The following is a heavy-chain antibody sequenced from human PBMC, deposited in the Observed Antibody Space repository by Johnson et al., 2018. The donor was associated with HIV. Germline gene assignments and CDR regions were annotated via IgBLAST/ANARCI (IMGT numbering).Heavy chain of an antibody. CDR2: IRGSADRT. J-gene: IGHJ3*01. CDR1: GFTVSSNY. CDR3: VKDRHHIFDRWAFDL. V-gene: IGHV3-23*04. D-gene: IGHD2-8*02. Sequence: VQLVESGGGVVQPGGSLRLSCAASGFTVSSNYMSWVRQAPGKWLEWVASIRGSADRTYYADSVKGRFPISRDNSRNTLFLKINSLRADDTAVYYCVKDRHHIFDRWAFDLWGQGTMVTVSS.